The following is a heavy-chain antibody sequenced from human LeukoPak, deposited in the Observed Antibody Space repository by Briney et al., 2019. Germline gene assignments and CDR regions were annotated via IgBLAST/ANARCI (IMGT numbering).Heavy chain of an antibody. J-gene: IGHJ4*02. D-gene: IGHD2-15*01. Sequence: ASVKVSCKASGGTFSSYAISWVRQAPGQGLEWMGRIIPILGIANYAQKFQGRVTITADKSTSTAYMELSSLRSEDTAVYYCARDPPSPNIVVVVADGGYWGQGTLVTVPS. CDR3: ARDPPSPNIVVVVADGGY. CDR2: IIPILGIA. V-gene: IGHV1-69*04. CDR1: GGTFSSYA.